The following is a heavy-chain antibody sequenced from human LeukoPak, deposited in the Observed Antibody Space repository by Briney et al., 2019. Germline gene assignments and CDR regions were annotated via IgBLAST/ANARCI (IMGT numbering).Heavy chain of an antibody. Sequence: GGSLRLSCAASGFTFSSYGMHWVRQAPGKGLEWVAVISYDGSNKYYADSVKGRFTISRDNSKNTLYLQMNSLRAEDTAVYYCAKDIVESIVGASWGQGTLVTVSS. D-gene: IGHD1-26*01. V-gene: IGHV3-30*18. J-gene: IGHJ4*02. CDR1: GFTFSSYG. CDR2: ISYDGSNK. CDR3: AKDIVESIVGAS.